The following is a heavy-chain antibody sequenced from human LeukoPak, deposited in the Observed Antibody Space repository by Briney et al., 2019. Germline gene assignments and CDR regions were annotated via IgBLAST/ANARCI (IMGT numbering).Heavy chain of an antibody. CDR1: GGSISSYY. Sequence: PSGTLSLTCTVSGGSISSYYWSWIRQSAGKGLEWIGRIYNTGSTNYNPSLKSRVTMSVDTSKNQFSLRLNSMTAADTAVYYCARDFPFGPGYHPFDSWGQGILVSVSS. D-gene: IGHD3-9*01. CDR3: ARDFPFGPGYHPFDS. V-gene: IGHV4-4*07. CDR2: IYNTGST. J-gene: IGHJ4*02.